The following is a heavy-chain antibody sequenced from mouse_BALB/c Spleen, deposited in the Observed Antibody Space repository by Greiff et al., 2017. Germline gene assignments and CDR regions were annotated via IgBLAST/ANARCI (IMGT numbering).Heavy chain of an antibody. J-gene: IGHJ2*01. V-gene: IGHV4-1*02. D-gene: IGHD2-4*01. CDR3: ASIYYDYDAVDY. Sequence: EVKLLESGGGLVQPGGSLKLSCAASGFDFSRYWMSWVRQAPGKGLEWIGEINPDSSTINYTPSLKDKFIISRDNAKNTLYLQMSKVRSEDTALYYCASIYYDYDAVDYWGQGTTLTVSS. CDR2: INPDSSTI. CDR1: GFDFSRYW.